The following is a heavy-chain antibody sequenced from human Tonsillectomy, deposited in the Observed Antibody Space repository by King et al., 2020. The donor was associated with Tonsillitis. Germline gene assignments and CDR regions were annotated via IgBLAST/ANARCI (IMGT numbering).Heavy chain of an antibody. J-gene: IGHJ6*02. CDR3: AKDSPYSSSWDWTPDYGMDV. CDR2: ISWNSGSI. V-gene: IGHV3-9*01. D-gene: IGHD6-13*01. CDR1: GFTFDDYA. Sequence: DVQLVESGGGLVQPGRSLRLSCAASGFTFDDYAMYWVRQAPGKGLEWVSGISWNSGSIGYADSVKGRFTISRDNRKNSLYLQMNSLRAEDTALYYCAKDSPYSSSWDWTPDYGMDVWGQATTVTVSS.